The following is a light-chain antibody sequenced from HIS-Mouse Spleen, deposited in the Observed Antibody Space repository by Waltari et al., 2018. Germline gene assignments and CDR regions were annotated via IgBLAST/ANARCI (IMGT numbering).Light chain of an antibody. CDR3: CSYAGSSTWV. Sequence: QSALTQPASVSGSPGQSITIPCTGTISDVGSYNLVSRYQQHPGKAPKLMIYEGSKRPSGVSNRFSGSKSGNTASLTISGLQAEDEADYYCCSYAGSSTWVFGGGTKLTVL. CDR2: EGS. J-gene: IGLJ3*02. CDR1: ISDVGSYNL. V-gene: IGLV2-23*01.